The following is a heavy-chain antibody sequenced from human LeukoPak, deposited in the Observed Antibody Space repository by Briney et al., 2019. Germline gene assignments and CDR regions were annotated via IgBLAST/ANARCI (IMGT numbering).Heavy chain of an antibody. Sequence: ASVKVSCXASGYTFTSYDINWVRQATGQGLAWMGWMNPNSGNTGYAQKFQGRVTMTRNTSISTAYMELSSLRSEDTAVYYCARGLLSSGWYSDYWGQGTLVTVSS. CDR1: GYTFTSYD. J-gene: IGHJ4*02. V-gene: IGHV1-8*01. CDR2: MNPNSGNT. D-gene: IGHD6-19*01. CDR3: ARGLLSSGWYSDY.